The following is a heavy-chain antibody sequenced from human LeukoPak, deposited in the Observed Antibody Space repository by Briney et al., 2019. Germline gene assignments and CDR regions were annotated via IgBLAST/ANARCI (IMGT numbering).Heavy chain of an antibody. V-gene: IGHV3-33*01. J-gene: IGHJ4*02. Sequence: PGRSLRLSCAASGFTFSSYGMHWVRQAPGKGLEWVAVIWYDGSNKYYVDSVKGRFTISRDNSKNTLYLQMNSLRAEDTAVYYCARASSGGSDWDPDYWGQGTLVTVSS. CDR1: GFTFSSYG. CDR2: IWYDGSNK. D-gene: IGHD6-19*01. CDR3: ARASSGGSDWDPDY.